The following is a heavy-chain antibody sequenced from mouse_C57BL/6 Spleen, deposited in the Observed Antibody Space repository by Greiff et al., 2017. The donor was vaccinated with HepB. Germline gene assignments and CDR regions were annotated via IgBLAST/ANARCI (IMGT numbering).Heavy chain of an antibody. Sequence: VQLQQSGAELVRPGASVKLSCTASGFNIKDYYMHWVKQRPEQGLEWIGRIDPEDGDTEYAPKFQGKATMTADTSSNTAYLQLSSLTSEDTAVYYCTTNYCGTSYRYFDVWGTGTTVTVSS. D-gene: IGHD1-1*01. CDR3: TTNYCGTSYRYFDV. V-gene: IGHV14-1*01. CDR2: IDPEDGDT. J-gene: IGHJ1*03. CDR1: GFNIKDYY.